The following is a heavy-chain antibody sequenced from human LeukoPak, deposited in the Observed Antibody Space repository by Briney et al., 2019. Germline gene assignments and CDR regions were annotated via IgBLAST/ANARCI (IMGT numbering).Heavy chain of an antibody. J-gene: IGHJ5*02. Sequence: SVKVSCKASGGTFTSYAISWVRQAPRQGLEWMGGIIPIFGTANYAQKFQGRVTMTEDTSTDAAYMELSSLRSEDTAVYYCANYSSGWYDWFDPWGQGTLVTVSS. CDR2: IIPIFGTA. CDR3: ANYSSGWYDWFDP. V-gene: IGHV1-69*06. CDR1: GGTFTSYA. D-gene: IGHD6-19*01.